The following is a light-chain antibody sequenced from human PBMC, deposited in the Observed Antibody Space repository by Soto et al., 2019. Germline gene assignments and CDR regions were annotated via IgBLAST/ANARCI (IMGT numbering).Light chain of an antibody. V-gene: IGKV1-39*01. J-gene: IGKJ2*01. CDR2: AES. CDR1: HSINNY. Sequence: IQMTQSPSSLSASVGDRVIITCRSDHSINNYLNWYQQRPGKVPKLLIYAESTLQSGVPSRFSGSGSGRVFTLTINSLQPEDFATYYCQQSYSTLGTFGRGTRVEI. CDR3: QQSYSTLGT.